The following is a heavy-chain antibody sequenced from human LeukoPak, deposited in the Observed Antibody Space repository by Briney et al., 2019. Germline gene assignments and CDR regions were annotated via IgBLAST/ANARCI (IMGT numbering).Heavy chain of an antibody. D-gene: IGHD3-22*01. CDR1: GYIFTSYW. Sequence: GESLKISCKGSGYIFTSYWIGWVRQLPGKGLEWMGIIYPGDSDTRYSPSFQGQVTISADKSISTAYLQWSSLKASDTAMYYCARHPWGYYDSSGYPRDAFDIWGQGTMVTVSS. V-gene: IGHV5-51*01. CDR3: ARHPWGYYDSSGYPRDAFDI. J-gene: IGHJ3*02. CDR2: IYPGDSDT.